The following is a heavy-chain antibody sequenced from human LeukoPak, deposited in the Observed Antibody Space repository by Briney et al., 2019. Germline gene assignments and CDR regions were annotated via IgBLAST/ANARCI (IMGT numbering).Heavy chain of an antibody. CDR3: TRSGSGWYYDY. J-gene: IGHJ4*02. V-gene: IGHV3-73*01. Sequence: GGSLRLSCAASGFTFSGSAMLWVRQASGKGLEWLGRIRSRAGSYATAYAESVKGRCTVARDAAKKTAYLQMNSLKTEDTAVYYCTRSGSGWYYDYWGQGTLVTVSS. D-gene: IGHD6-19*01. CDR2: IRSRAGSYAT. CDR1: GFTFSGSA.